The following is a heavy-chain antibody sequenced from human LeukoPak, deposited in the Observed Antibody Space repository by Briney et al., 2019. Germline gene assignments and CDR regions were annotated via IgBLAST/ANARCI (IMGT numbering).Heavy chain of an antibody. D-gene: IGHD6-13*01. J-gene: IGHJ4*02. Sequence: PGGSLRLSCAASGFTFSSYWMSWVRQAPGKGLEWVAHIQEDGSGKYYADSVKGRFTISRDNSKNSLYLQMNSLRTEDTALYYCAKDYPQQLVLYYFHYWGQGTPVTVSS. V-gene: IGHV3-7*05. CDR1: GFTFSSYW. CDR3: AKDYPQQLVLYYFHY. CDR2: IQEDGSGK.